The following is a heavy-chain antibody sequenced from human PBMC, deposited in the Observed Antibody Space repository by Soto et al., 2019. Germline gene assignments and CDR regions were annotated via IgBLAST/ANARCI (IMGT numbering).Heavy chain of an antibody. CDR2: IYHSGST. D-gene: IGHD2-21*02. Sequence: SETLSLTCAVSGGSISSGGYSWSWIRQPPGKGLEWIGYIYHSGSTYYNPSLKSRVTISVDRSKNQFSLKLSSVTAADTAVYYCARDGGYGGNSPLDYWGQGTLVTVSS. J-gene: IGHJ4*02. V-gene: IGHV4-30-2*01. CDR1: GGSISSGGYS. CDR3: ARDGGYGGNSPLDY.